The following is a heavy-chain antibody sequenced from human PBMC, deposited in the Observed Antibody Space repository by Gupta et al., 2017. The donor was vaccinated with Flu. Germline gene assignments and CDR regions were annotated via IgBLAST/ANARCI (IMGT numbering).Heavy chain of an antibody. Sequence: QLQLQESGRGLGKPSPTLCPTCTLSGGSIARGTYYWTWIRHPAGKGLQWIRPTSPSVYIYYNPSLKNRVTMSLDTSKNQFSPSLQPVTAADTAVYYCARDRAAASFRIW. CDR2: TSPSVYI. CDR1: GGSIARGTYY. J-gene: IGHJ3*02. CDR3: ARDRAAASFRI. V-gene: IGHV4-61*02. D-gene: IGHD2-15*01.